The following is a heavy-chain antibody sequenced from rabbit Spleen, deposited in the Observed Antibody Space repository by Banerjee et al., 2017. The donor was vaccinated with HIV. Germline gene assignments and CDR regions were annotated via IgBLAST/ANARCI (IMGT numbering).Heavy chain of an antibody. CDR2: INTATGKG. D-gene: IGHD4-1*01. CDR1: GFDFSSYG. J-gene: IGHJ4*01. Sequence: QEQLVESGGGLVQPGGSLKLSCKASGFDFSSYGVSWVRQAPGKGLEWIACINTATGKGVYASWAKGRFTISKTSSTTVTLQMTSLTAADTATYFCARDLAGVIGWNFDLWGQGTLVTVS. V-gene: IGHV1S45*01. CDR3: ARDLAGVIGWNFDL.